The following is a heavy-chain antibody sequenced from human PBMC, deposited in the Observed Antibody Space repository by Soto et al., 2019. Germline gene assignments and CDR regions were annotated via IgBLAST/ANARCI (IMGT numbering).Heavy chain of an antibody. CDR3: ASHSGSSPEGRYYYGMDV. CDR1: GGTFSSYV. J-gene: IGHJ6*02. D-gene: IGHD1-26*01. CDR2: IIPIFGTA. Sequence: QVQLVQSGAEVKKPGSSVKVSCKASGGTFSSYVISWVRQAPGQGLEWMGGIIPIFGTADYAQKFQGRVTITADESTSTAYMELSSLRSEDTAVYYCASHSGSSPEGRYYYGMDVWGQGTTVTVSS. V-gene: IGHV1-69*12.